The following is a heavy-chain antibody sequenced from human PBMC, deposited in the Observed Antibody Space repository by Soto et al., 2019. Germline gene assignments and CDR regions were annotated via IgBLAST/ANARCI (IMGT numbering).Heavy chain of an antibody. D-gene: IGHD6-13*01. CDR1: GGTFGSYA. V-gene: IGHV1-69*18. J-gene: IGHJ4*02. CDR3: ARGIAAAGTYFDY. Sequence: QVQLVQSGAEVKKPGSSVKVSCKASGGTFGSYAINWVRQAPGQGLEWMGIIIPIFGTTKYAQNSQGRVTITADDSARTVYMELTNLGSEDTAVYYCARGIAAAGTYFDYWGQGTLVTVSS. CDR2: IIPIFGTT.